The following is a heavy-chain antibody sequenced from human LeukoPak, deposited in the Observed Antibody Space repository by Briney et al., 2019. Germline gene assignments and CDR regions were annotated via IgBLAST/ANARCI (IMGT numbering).Heavy chain of an antibody. J-gene: IGHJ4*02. D-gene: IGHD5-24*01. V-gene: IGHV3-23*01. CDR2: ISGSGGST. Sequence: GSLRLSCAASGFTFSSYAMSWVRQAPGKGLEGVSAISGSGGSTYYADSVKGRFTISRDNSKSTVYLQMNSLRAEDSALYYCAKGQMTTILGFDSWGQGALVTVSS. CDR3: AKGQMTTILGFDS. CDR1: GFTFSSYA.